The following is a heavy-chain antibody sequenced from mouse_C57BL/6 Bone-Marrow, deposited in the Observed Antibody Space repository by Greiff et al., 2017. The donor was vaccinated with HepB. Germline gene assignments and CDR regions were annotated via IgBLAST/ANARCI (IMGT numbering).Heavy chain of an antibody. CDR2: IYPRSGNT. CDR3: ARPATVVAKDWYFDV. CDR1: GYTFTSYG. J-gene: IGHJ1*03. D-gene: IGHD1-1*01. Sequence: QVQLVESGAELARPGASVKLSCKASGYTFTSYGISWVKQRTGQGLEWIGEIYPRSGNTYYNEKFKGKATLTADKSSSTAYMELRSLTSEDSAVYFCARPATVVAKDWYFDVWGTGTTVTVSS. V-gene: IGHV1-81*01.